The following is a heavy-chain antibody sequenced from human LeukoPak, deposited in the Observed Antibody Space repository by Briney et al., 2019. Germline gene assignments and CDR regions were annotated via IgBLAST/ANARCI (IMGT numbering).Heavy chain of an antibody. CDR3: AKGLDSGTYSRYYFDY. CDR2: IYSGGST. D-gene: IGHD1-26*01. J-gene: IGHJ4*02. Sequence: PGGSLRLSCAASGFTVSSNYMSWVRQAPGKGLEWVSVIYSGGSTYYADSVKGRFTISRDNSKNMVYLQMNSLRAEDTAVYYCAKGLDSGTYSRYYFDYWGQGTLVTVSS. V-gene: IGHV3-53*01. CDR1: GFTVSSNY.